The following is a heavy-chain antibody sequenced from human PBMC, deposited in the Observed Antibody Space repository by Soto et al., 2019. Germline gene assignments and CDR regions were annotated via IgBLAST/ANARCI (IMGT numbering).Heavy chain of an antibody. V-gene: IGHV4-59*08. D-gene: IGHD2-21*02. CDR2: IYYSGST. CDR1: GGSITSSS. Sequence: SETLSLTCPPSGGSITSSSSSWLRPPPGRGLGWIGYIYYSGSTNYNPSLKSRVTISVDTSKSQFSLKRSSVTAADTAVYYCASTVVTDIDYFGYGGQGPLVXVSS. J-gene: IGHJ4*02. CDR3: ASTVVTDIDYFGY.